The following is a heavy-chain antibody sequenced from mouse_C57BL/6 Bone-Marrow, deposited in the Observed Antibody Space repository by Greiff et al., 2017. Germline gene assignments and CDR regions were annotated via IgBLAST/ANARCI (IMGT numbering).Heavy chain of an antibody. J-gene: IGHJ2*01. CDR2: IDPSDSYT. D-gene: IGHD2-5*01. Sequence: QVQLQQPGAELVMPGASVKLSCKASGYTFTSYWMHWVKQRPGQGLEWIGEIDPSDSYTNYNQKFKGKSTLTVDKSSSTADMQLSSLTSEDSAVYYCARAYYRNYVDFDYWGQGTTLTVSS. CDR1: GYTFTSYW. V-gene: IGHV1-69*01. CDR3: ARAYYRNYVDFDY.